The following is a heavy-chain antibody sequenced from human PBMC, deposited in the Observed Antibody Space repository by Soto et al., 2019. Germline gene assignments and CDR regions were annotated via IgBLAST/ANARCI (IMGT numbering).Heavy chain of an antibody. CDR3: LVNAGY. D-gene: IGHD2-21*01. J-gene: IGHJ4*02. V-gene: IGHV4-34*01. Sequence: PSETLSLTCAVYGGSFSGYYWSWIRQPPGKGLEWIGEINHSGSTNYNPSLKSRVTISVDTSKNQFSLKLSSVTAADTAVYYCLVNAGYWGQGTLVTVSS. CDR1: GGSFSGYY. CDR2: INHSGST.